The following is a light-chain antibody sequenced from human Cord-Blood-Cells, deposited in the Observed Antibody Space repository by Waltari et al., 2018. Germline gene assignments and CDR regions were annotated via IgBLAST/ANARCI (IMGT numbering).Light chain of an antibody. CDR1: QSLLHSNGYNY. Sequence: DIVMTQSPLSLPFTPGEPASIPCRSSQSLLHSNGYNYLDWYLQKPGQSPQLLIYLGSSRVSGVPDRFSGSGSGTDFTLKISRVEAEYVGVYDSMHALQTPYTLGKGTKWEIK. V-gene: IGKV2-28*01. CDR2: LGS. J-gene: IGKJ2*01. CDR3: MHALQTPYT.